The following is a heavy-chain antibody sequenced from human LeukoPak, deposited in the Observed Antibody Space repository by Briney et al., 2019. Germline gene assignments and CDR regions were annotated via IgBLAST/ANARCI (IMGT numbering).Heavy chain of an antibody. CDR3: ARGSLGSSWYILDY. V-gene: IGHV1-8*01. CDR2: MNPNSGNT. D-gene: IGHD6-13*01. CDR1: GYTFTSYD. J-gene: IGHJ4*02. Sequence: GASVKVSCKASGYTFTSYDINWVRQATGQGLEWMGGMNPNSGNTGYAQKFQGRVTMTRNTSISTAYMELSSLRSEDTAVYYCARGSLGSSWYILDYWGQGTLVTVSS.